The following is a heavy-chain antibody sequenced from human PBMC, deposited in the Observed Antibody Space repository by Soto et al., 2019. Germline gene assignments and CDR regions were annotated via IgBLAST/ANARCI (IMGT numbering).Heavy chain of an antibody. CDR2: ISGSGGST. V-gene: IGHV3-23*01. CDR1: GFTFNSYA. J-gene: IGHJ4*02. Sequence: EVQLLESGGGLVQPGGSLRLSCAASGFTFNSYAMSWVRQAPGKGLEWVSAISGSGGSTYYADSVKGRFTISRDSSKNTLYLQMNSLRAEDTAVYYCVRGRMGDYGIFDYWGQGTLVTVSS. CDR3: VRGRMGDYGIFDY. D-gene: IGHD4-17*01.